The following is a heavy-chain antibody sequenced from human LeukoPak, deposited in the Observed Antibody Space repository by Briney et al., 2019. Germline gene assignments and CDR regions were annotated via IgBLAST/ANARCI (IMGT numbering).Heavy chain of an antibody. D-gene: IGHD6-13*01. Sequence: GGSLRLSCAASEFTFSSYAMSWVRQAPGKGLEWVSGISVSGTSTYYADAVKGRFTISRDNSKNTLYLQMNSLRAEDTAVYYCARRTNSWPNFDYWGQGTLVTVSS. CDR2: ISVSGTST. CDR3: ARRTNSWPNFDY. J-gene: IGHJ4*02. CDR1: EFTFSSYA. V-gene: IGHV3-23*01.